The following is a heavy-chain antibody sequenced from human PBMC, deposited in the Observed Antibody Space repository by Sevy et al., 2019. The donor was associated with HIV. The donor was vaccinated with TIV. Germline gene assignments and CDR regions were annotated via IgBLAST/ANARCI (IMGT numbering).Heavy chain of an antibody. V-gene: IGHV3-9*01. CDR1: GFTFDDYA. CDR2: ISWNSGSI. J-gene: IGHJ3*02. Sequence: SLKISCAASGFTFDDYAMHWVRQAPGKGLEWVSGISWNSGSIGYADSVKGRFTISRDNAKNSLYLQMNSLRAEDTALYYCAKDIFVGEIAACAFDIWGQGTMVTVSS. CDR3: AKDIFVGEIAACAFDI. D-gene: IGHD2-15*01.